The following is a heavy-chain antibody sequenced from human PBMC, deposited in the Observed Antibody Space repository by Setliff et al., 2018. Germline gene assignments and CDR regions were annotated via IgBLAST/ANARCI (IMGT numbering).Heavy chain of an antibody. CDR1: GDFISSGSYY. D-gene: IGHD2-2*03. Sequence: SETLSLTCSLSGDFISSGSYYWSWIRQTAGNGLEWIGHVSSRGNTNYNPSLKSRVTISIDTSSKNFSLILTSVTAADTAVYYCARDPGYPSGVAGGFDTWGQGTTVTVSS. CDR3: ARDPGYPSGVAGGFDT. CDR2: VSSRGNT. J-gene: IGHJ3*02. V-gene: IGHV4-61*09.